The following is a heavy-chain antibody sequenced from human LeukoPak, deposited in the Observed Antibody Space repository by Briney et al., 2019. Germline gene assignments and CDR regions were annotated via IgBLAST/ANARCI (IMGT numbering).Heavy chain of an antibody. D-gene: IGHD1-26*01. J-gene: IGHJ4*02. CDR3: ARVIVGATTFGY. CDR1: GYTFTGYY. CDR2: INPNSGDT. Sequence: GASVKVSCKASGYTFTGYYIHWVRQAPGQGLEWMGWINPNSGDTNYAQKFQGRVTMTRDTSISTTCMELSRLRSDDTAVYYCARVIVGATTFGYWGQGTLVTVSS. V-gene: IGHV1-2*02.